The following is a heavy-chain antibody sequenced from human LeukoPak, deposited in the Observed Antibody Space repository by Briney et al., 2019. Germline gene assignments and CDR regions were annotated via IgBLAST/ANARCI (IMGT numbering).Heavy chain of an antibody. V-gene: IGHV3-23*01. CDR1: GFTFSSYA. D-gene: IGHD4-17*01. Sequence: PGGSLRLSCAASGFTFSSYAMSWVRQAPGKGLEWVSAISGSGGSTYYADSVKGRFTISRDNSKNTLYLQMNSLRAEDTAVYYCAKGDWTTAKGSYYYYYYMDVWGKGTTVTVSS. CDR3: AKGDWTTAKGSYYYYYYMDV. CDR2: ISGSGGST. J-gene: IGHJ6*03.